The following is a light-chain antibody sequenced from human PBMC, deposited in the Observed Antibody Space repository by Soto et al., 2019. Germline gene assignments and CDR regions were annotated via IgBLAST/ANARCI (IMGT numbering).Light chain of an antibody. CDR2: DIS. CDR1: QSVAGS. J-gene: IGKJ5*01. CDR3: QQRSNRIT. V-gene: IGKV3-11*01. Sequence: FVLPQSPATLSLSPGERAILSCMASQSVAGSLAWYQQKPGQAPRLLIYDISTRAAAIPARFSGSGSGTDFTLTVSSLEPEDFALYYCQQRSNRITFGQGTRLEIK.